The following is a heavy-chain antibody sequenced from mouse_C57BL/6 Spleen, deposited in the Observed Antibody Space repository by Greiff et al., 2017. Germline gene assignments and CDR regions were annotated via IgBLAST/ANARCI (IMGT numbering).Heavy chain of an antibody. J-gene: IGHJ3*01. CDR2: IDPSDSYT. Sequence: VQLQQPGAELVKPGASVKLSCKASGYTFTSYWMQWVKQRPGQGLEWIGEIDPSDSYTNYNQKFKGKATLTVDTSSSTAYMQLSSLTSEDSSGYLLGRTGGYGRSYGVAYWGQRTLVPVSA. CDR1: GYTFTSYW. D-gene: IGHD1-1*01. V-gene: IGHV1-50*01. CDR3: GRTGGYGRSYGVAY.